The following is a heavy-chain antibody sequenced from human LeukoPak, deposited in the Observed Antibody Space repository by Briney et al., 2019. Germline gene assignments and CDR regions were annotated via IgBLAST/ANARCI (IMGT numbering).Heavy chain of an antibody. D-gene: IGHD4-17*01. Sequence: SVKVSCKASGGTFSSYAISWVRRAPGQGLEWMGGIIPIFGTANYAQKFQGRVTITADESTSTAYMELSSLRSEDTAVYYCARDRGTVTPSWYYYGMDVWGQGTTVTVSS. J-gene: IGHJ6*02. CDR2: IIPIFGTA. CDR3: ARDRGTVTPSWYYYGMDV. CDR1: GGTFSSYA. V-gene: IGHV1-69*01.